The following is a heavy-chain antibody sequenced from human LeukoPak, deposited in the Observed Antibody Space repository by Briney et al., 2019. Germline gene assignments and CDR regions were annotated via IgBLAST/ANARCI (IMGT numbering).Heavy chain of an antibody. D-gene: IGHD3-9*01. J-gene: IGHJ6*03. CDR1: GFTFSSYA. V-gene: IGHV3-30*04. Sequence: PGGSLRLSCAASGFTFSSYAMHWVRQAPGKGLEWVAFISYDGSNKYYADSVKGRFTISRDNSKNTLYLQMNSLRAEDTAVYYCAKAYDILTYYYMDVWGKGTTVTISS. CDR2: ISYDGSNK. CDR3: AKAYDILTYYYMDV.